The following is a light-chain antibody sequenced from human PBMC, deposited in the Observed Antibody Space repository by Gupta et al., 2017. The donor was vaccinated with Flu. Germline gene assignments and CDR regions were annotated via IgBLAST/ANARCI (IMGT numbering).Light chain of an antibody. V-gene: IGLV1-44*01. CDR3: AAWDDSLNGPL. CDR2: NNN. CDR1: SSNIGSNA. J-gene: IGLJ2*01. Sequence: QSVLTQPPSVSGPPGQSVTISCSGSSSNIGSNAANWYQQIPGTAPKLLVYNNNQRPLGVPARFSGSKSGTSASLAISGLQAEDEADYYCAAWDDSLNGPLFGGGTKLTVL.